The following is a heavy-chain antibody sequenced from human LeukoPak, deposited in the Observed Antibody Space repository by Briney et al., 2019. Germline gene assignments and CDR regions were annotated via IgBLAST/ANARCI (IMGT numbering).Heavy chain of an antibody. CDR3: ARASRPQSGGQQVLQTNFDY. Sequence: PGGSLRLSCAASGFTFSDYYMSWIRQAPGKGLEWVSYISSSGSTIYYADSVKGRFTISRDNAKNSLYLQMNSLRAEDTAVYYCARASRPQSGGQQVLQTNFDYWGQGTLVTISS. CDR2: ISSSGSTI. CDR1: GFTFSDYY. V-gene: IGHV3-11*04. D-gene: IGHD6-13*01. J-gene: IGHJ4*02.